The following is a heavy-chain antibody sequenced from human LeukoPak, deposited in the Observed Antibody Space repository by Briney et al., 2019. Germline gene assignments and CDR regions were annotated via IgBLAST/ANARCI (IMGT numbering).Heavy chain of an antibody. V-gene: IGHV3-30*02. J-gene: IGHJ4*02. CDR2: IRYDGSNK. CDR1: RFIVSSNY. Sequence: GGSLRLSCADSRFIVSSNYMSWVRQAPGKGLEWVAFIRYDGSNKYYADSVKGRFTISRDNSKNTLYLQMNSLRAEDTAVYYCAKCPARVAATTSWFDYWGQGTLVTVSS. D-gene: IGHD6-19*01. CDR3: AKCPARVAATTSWFDY.